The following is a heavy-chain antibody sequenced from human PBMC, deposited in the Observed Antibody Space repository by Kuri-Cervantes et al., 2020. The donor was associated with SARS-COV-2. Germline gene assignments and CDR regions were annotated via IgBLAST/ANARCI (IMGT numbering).Heavy chain of an antibody. Sequence: GESLKISCAASGFTFSSYSMNWVRQAPGKGLEWVSSINSSSSYIYYADSVKGRFTISRDNAKNSLYLQMNSLRAEDTAVYYCANSPAWGYSGYGWGQGTLVTVSS. V-gene: IGHV3-21*01. J-gene: IGHJ4*02. D-gene: IGHD5-12*01. CDR1: GFTFSSYS. CDR2: INSSSSYI. CDR3: ANSPAWGYSGYG.